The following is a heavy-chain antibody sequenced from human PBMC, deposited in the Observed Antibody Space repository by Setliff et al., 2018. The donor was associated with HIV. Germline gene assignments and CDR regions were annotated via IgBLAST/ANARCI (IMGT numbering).Heavy chain of an antibody. CDR1: GFTFRHHW. Sequence: LRLSCAASGFTFRHHWMHWVRQAPGKGLMWVARIDPDGTILSDGTKTSHADSVKGRFPISRDNAKNTLYLQMNSLRVEDTAVYYCATDLNIPFRPPDDYWGQGILVTVSS. D-gene: IGHD6-6*01. V-gene: IGHV3-74*01. CDR2: IDPDGTILSDGTKT. CDR3: ATDLNIPFRPPDDY. J-gene: IGHJ4*02.